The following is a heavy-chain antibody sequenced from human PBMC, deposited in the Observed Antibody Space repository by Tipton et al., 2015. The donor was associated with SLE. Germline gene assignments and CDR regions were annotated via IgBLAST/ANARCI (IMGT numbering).Heavy chain of an antibody. J-gene: IGHJ4*02. Sequence: QVQLVQSGAEVKKPGSSVKVSCKASGGTFNNFVINWVRQAPGQGLEWMGGIIPLFGAADYAQNFQGRVNITADESTSTAYLELSRLRSDDTAVYYCARYTSIVIGRSGDYWGQGTLVTVSS. CDR3: ARYTSIVIGRSGDY. CDR1: GGTFNNFV. D-gene: IGHD2/OR15-2a*01. V-gene: IGHV1-69*01. CDR2: IIPLFGAA.